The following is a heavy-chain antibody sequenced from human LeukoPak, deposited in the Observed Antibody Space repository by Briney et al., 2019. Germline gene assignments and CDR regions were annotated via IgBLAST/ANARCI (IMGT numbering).Heavy chain of an antibody. CDR2: IWYDGSNK. Sequence: GGSLRLSCAAPGFTFSSYGMHWVRQAPGKGLEWVAVIWYDGSNKYYADSVKGRFTISRDNSKNTLYLQMNSLRAEDTAVYYCARSWYGDYYFDYWGQGTLVTVSS. V-gene: IGHV3-33*01. J-gene: IGHJ4*02. CDR1: GFTFSSYG. D-gene: IGHD6-13*01. CDR3: ARSWYGDYYFDY.